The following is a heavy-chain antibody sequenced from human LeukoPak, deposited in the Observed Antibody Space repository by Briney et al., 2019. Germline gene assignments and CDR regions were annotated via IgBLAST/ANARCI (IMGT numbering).Heavy chain of an antibody. J-gene: IGHJ5*02. CDR2: IRSNGRDT. D-gene: IGHD2-15*01. CDR3: AKGGYTTWFDP. V-gene: IGHV3-23*01. CDR1: GFTFREYS. Sequence: PGGSLRLSCVAPGFTFREYSMSWVRQTPGKGLEWVSNIRSNGRDTYYTDSVKGRFTISRDNSGNILYLQMNSLRAEDTAVYYSAKGGYTTWFDPWGQGTLVTVSS.